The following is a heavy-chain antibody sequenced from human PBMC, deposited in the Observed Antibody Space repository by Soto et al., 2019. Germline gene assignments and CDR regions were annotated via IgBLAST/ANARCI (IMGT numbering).Heavy chain of an antibody. CDR3: AKDMIAVAGGIDY. J-gene: IGHJ4*02. V-gene: IGHV3-9*01. Sequence: GGSLRLSCAASGFTFDDYAMHWVRQAPGKGLEWVSGISWNSGSMGYADSVKGRFTISRDNAKNSLYLQMNSLRAEDTALYYCAKDMIAVAGGIDYWGQGTLVTVSS. CDR2: ISWNSGSM. CDR1: GFTFDDYA. D-gene: IGHD6-19*01.